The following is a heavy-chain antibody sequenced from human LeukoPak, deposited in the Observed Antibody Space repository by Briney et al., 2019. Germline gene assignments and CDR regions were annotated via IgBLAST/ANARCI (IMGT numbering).Heavy chain of an antibody. D-gene: IGHD3-9*01. CDR2: ISYDGSNK. CDR1: GFTFSSYA. V-gene: IGHV3-30*04. CDR3: ARDLSNKILTTYYDVFDL. Sequence: GGSLRLSCAASGFTFSSYAMHWVRQAPGKGLEWVAVISYDGSNKYYADSVKGRFTISRDNSKNTLYLQMNSLKAEDTAVYYCARDLSNKILTTYYDVFDLWGQGTMVTVSS. J-gene: IGHJ3*01.